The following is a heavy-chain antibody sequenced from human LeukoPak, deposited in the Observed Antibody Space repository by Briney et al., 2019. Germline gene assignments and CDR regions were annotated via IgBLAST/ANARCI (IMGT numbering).Heavy chain of an antibody. Sequence: GGSLTLSCAASGFTFGSYWMSWVRQAQGKGRGWVAIIMQDGSEKSYMDSVKGGSTRSRNNANNSPYLQANSLRAEEPAVYYCARDHNHDAMDVWGQGATVTVSS. CDR2: IMQDGSEK. CDR1: GFTFGSYW. V-gene: IGHV3-7*01. J-gene: IGHJ3*01. CDR3: ARDHNHDAMDV. D-gene: IGHD1-14*01.